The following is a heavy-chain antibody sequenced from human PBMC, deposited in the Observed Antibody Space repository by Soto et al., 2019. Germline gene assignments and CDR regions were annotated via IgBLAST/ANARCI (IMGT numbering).Heavy chain of an antibody. V-gene: IGHV3-23*01. Sequence: LRLSCAASGFTFSSDAMSWVRQAPGKGLEWVSAISGSGGSTYYADSVKGRFTISRDNSKNTLYLQMNSLRAEDTAVYYCAKWDNGEVQRFDPWGQGNLVTVSS. CDR1: GFTFSSDA. D-gene: IGHD4-17*01. CDR3: AKWDNGEVQRFDP. J-gene: IGHJ5*02. CDR2: ISGSGGST.